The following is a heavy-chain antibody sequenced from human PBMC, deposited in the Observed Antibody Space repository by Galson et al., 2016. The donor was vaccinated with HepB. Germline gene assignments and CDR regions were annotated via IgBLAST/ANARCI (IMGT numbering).Heavy chain of an antibody. CDR1: GFTFNVYR. CDR3: ARLSVWFGEDFFDS. J-gene: IGHJ4*02. D-gene: IGHD3-10*01. V-gene: IGHV3-21*01. Sequence: SLRLSCAASGFTFNVYRMTWVRQAPGKGLEWVSSISSSSSSVHYADSVKGRFTISRDDAKNTLYLQMNSLRAEDTAVYYCARLSVWFGEDFFDSWGQGTLVTVSS. CDR2: ISSSSSSV.